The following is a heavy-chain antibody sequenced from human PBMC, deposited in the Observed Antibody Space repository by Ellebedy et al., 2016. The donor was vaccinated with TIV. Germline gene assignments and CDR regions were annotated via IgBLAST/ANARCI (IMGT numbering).Heavy chain of an antibody. CDR3: ARDSSGPIDD. D-gene: IGHD3-22*01. CDR2: ISYDGSNK. J-gene: IGHJ4*02. V-gene: IGHV3-30*01. CDR1: GFTLRSYA. Sequence: PGGSLRLSCAASGFTLRSYAMHWVRQAPGKGLEWVAVISYDGSNKYYADSVKGRVTITRDDSKNTLYLQMNSLRAEDTAVYYCARDSSGPIDDWGQGTLVTVSS.